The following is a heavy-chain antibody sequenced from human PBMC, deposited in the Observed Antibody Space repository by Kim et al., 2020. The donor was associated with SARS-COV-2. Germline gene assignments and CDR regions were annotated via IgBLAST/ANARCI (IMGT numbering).Heavy chain of an antibody. J-gene: IGHJ3*01. V-gene: IGHV3-23*01. D-gene: IGHD2-21*01. CDR3: AKSQASDFNDALDV. Sequence: ADSMKGRFTISRDNPKNTLYLQMNSLRAEDTAIYYCAKSQASDFNDALDVWGRGTMVTVSS.